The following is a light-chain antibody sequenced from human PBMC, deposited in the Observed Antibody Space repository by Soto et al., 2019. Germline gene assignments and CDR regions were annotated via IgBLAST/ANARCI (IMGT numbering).Light chain of an antibody. CDR2: KAS. CDR3: QQYNDYPWT. J-gene: IGKJ1*01. CDR1: QSISSW. V-gene: IGKV1-5*03. Sequence: DIQMTQSPSTLSASVGDRVTITCRASQSISSWLAWYQQKPGRAPKLLMYKASSLESGVPSRFSGSGSGTEFTLTISSLQPDEFATYYCQQYNDYPWTFGQGTDVEIK.